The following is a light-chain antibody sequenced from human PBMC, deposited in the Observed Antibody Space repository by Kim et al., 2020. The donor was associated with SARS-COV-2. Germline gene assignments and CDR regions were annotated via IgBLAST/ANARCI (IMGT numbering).Light chain of an antibody. V-gene: IGKV1-5*03. Sequence: DIQMTQSPSTLSASVGDRVTITCRASQSVSSWLAWYQQKPGKAPKLLIYRTSILESGVPSRFSGSGSGTEFTLTISSLQPDDFATYYCQQYNSYARTFGQGPKLEI. CDR1: QSVSSW. CDR2: RTS. J-gene: IGKJ2*01. CDR3: QQYNSYART.